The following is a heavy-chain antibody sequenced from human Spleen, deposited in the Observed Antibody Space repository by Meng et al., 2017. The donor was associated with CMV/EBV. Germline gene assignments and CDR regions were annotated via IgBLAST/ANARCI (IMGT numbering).Heavy chain of an antibody. J-gene: IGHJ4*02. V-gene: IGHV3-74*01. CDR3: VRVFMYYDFWSGYYDY. Sequence: GESLKISCAAFAFTFSSYSMHWVRQAPGKGLVWVSRINSDGSSTSYADSVKGRFTISRDNAKNTLYLQMNSLRGEDTALYYCVRVFMYYDFWSGYYDYWGQGTLVTVSS. D-gene: IGHD3-3*01. CDR1: AFTFSSYS. CDR2: INSDGSST.